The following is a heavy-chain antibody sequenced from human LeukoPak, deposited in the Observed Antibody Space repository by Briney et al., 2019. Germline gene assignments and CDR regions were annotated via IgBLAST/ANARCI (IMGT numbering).Heavy chain of an antibody. V-gene: IGHV3-21*01. CDR3: ARGAKWAYYFDY. CDR2: ISDSSSYI. CDR1: GFTFSSYS. D-gene: IGHD1-26*01. Sequence: PGGSLRLSCAASGFTFSSYSMNWVRQAPGKGLEWVSSISDSSSYIYYADSVKGRFTISRDNAKDTLYLHLNSLTAEDTAVYYCARGAKWAYYFDYWGQGTLVTVSS. J-gene: IGHJ4*02.